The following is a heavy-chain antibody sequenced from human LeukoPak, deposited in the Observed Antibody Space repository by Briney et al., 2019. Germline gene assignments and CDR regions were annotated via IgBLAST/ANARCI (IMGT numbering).Heavy chain of an antibody. Sequence: PGGSLRLSCAASGFTFSSYAMSWVRQAPGKGLEWVSAISGSGGSTYYADSVKGRFTISRDNSKNTLYLQMNSLRAEDTAVYYCAKADYDSWSGKGGYWGQGTLVTVSS. V-gene: IGHV3-23*01. CDR1: GFTFSSYA. CDR2: ISGSGGST. J-gene: IGHJ4*02. D-gene: IGHD3-3*01. CDR3: AKADYDSWSGKGGY.